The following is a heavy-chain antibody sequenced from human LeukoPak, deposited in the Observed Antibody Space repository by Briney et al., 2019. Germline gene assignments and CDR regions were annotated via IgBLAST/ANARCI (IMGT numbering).Heavy chain of an antibody. CDR2: VYYTGST. CDR3: ARISSSNWYNERGAFDV. Sequence: SETLSLTCTVSGYSISSSYYWSWVRQPPGKGLEWIGFVYYTGSTNYSPSLKSRVTISVDTSKNQFSLKLRSVTAADTAVYYCARISSSNWYNERGAFDVWGQGTMVTVSS. J-gene: IGHJ3*01. D-gene: IGHD6-13*01. V-gene: IGHV4-61*01. CDR1: GYSISSSYY.